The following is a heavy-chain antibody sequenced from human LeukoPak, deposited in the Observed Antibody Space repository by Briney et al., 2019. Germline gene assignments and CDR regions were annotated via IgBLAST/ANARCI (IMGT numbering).Heavy chain of an antibody. V-gene: IGHV4-59*01. CDR1: GGSISSYY. D-gene: IGHD3-3*01. CDR2: IYYSGST. CDR3: ARDRSVHYDFWSGYLEGWFDP. J-gene: IGHJ5*02. Sequence: SETLSLTCTVPGGSISSYYWSWIRQPPGKGLEWIGYIYYSGSTNYNPSLKSRVTISVDTSKNQFSLKLSSVTAADTAVYYCARDRSVHYDFWSGYLEGWFDPWGQGTLVTVSS.